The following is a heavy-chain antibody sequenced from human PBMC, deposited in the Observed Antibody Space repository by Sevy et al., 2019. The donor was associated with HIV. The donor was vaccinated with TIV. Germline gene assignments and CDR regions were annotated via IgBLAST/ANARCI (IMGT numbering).Heavy chain of an antibody. CDR2: IWYDGSNK. Sequence: GGSLRLSCAASGFTFSSYGMHWVRQAPGKGLEWVAVIWYDGSNKYYAESVKGRFTIPRVNSKTTLYLQMNSLRAEDTAVYYCARGEEWQYYFDYWGQGTLVTVSS. D-gene: IGHD3-3*01. CDR3: ARGEEWQYYFDY. CDR1: GFTFSSYG. V-gene: IGHV3-33*01. J-gene: IGHJ4*02.